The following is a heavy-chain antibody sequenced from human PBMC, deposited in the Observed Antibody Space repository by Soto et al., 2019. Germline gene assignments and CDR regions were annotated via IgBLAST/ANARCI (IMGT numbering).Heavy chain of an antibody. D-gene: IGHD3-3*01. CDR3: AKGREYSFWSGYNDY. CDR2: ISWNGNNV. CDR1: GFTFDDYA. Sequence: PGGSLRLSCAASGFTFDDYAMHWVRQAPGKGLEWVSGISWNGNNVGYADSVKGRFTTSRDNAKNSLYLQMNSLRDEDTALYYCAKGREYSFWSGYNDYWGQGA. J-gene: IGHJ4*02. V-gene: IGHV3-9*01.